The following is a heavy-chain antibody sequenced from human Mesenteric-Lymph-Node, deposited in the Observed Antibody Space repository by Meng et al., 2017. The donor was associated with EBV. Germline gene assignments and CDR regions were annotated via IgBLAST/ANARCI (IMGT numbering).Heavy chain of an antibody. CDR2: ISAYNANT. CDR1: GYTFANFG. J-gene: IGHJ4*02. V-gene: IGHV1-18*01. CDR3: ARISDYDSSGLDY. D-gene: IGHD3-22*01. Sequence: QVQLGQSGGEVKKPGASVKCSCKASGYTFANFGITWVRQAPGQGLEWMGWISAYNANTDYAQTLQGRVTMTKDTSTSTAYMDLRSLRPDDTAVYYCARISDYDSSGLDYWGQGTLVTVSS.